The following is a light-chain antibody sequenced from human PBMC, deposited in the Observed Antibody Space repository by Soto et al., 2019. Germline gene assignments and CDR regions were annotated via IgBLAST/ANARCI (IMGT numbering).Light chain of an antibody. CDR1: QSVSIH. J-gene: IGKJ1*01. Sequence: EILMTQSPPTLSVSPGERATLSCRASQSVSIHLDWYQQKLGQAPRVLIYGASTRATGIPARFSGSGSGTEFTLTISSLQTEDFAVYYCQQYNNWPLTFGQGTQVEIK. CDR3: QQYNNWPLT. CDR2: GAS. V-gene: IGKV3-15*01.